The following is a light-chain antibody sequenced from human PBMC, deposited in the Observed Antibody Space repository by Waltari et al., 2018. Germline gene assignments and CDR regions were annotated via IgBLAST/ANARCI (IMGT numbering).Light chain of an antibody. Sequence: EIVLTQSPGTLSLSPGVTATLSCRASQSVGGTLAWYQQKPGQAPRLLMYGASIRAPGTPDRFSGTGSGTDFSLTISRLEPEDFAVYYCQHYVRLPATFGQGTKVEIK. V-gene: IGKV3-20*01. CDR3: QHYVRLPAT. J-gene: IGKJ1*01. CDR2: GAS. CDR1: QSVGGT.